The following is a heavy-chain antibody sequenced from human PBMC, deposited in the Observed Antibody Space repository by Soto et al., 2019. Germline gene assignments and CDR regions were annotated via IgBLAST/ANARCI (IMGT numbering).Heavy chain of an antibody. CDR1: GFTFSSYA. Sequence: GGSLRLSCAASGFTFSSYAMHWVRQAPGKGLEWVAVISYDGSNKYYADSVKGRFTISRDNSKNTLYLQMNSLRAEDTAVYYCARDTVYCSGGSCYSGWFDYWGQGTLVTSPQ. J-gene: IGHJ4*02. CDR3: ARDTVYCSGGSCYSGWFDY. D-gene: IGHD2-15*01. CDR2: ISYDGSNK. V-gene: IGHV3-30-3*01.